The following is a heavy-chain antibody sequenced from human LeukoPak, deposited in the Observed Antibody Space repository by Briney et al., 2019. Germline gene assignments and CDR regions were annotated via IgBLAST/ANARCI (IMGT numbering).Heavy chain of an antibody. J-gene: IGHJ5*02. Sequence: PSETLSLTCTVSGGSISSYYWSWIRQPPGKGLVWIGYIYYSGSTNYNPSLKSRVTISVDTSKNQFSLKLSSVTAADTAVYYCARDVGYSSGWYANWFDPWGQGTLVTVSS. CDR2: IYYSGST. V-gene: IGHV4-59*01. D-gene: IGHD6-19*01. CDR3: ARDVGYSSGWYANWFDP. CDR1: GGSISSYY.